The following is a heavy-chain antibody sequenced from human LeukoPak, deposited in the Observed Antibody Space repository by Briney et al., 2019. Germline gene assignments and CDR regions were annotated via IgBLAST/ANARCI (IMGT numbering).Heavy chain of an antibody. CDR2: MNPNSGNT. D-gene: IGHD4-11*01. CDR3: ARVRMTTVTTRGGYYYYMDV. J-gene: IGHJ6*03. Sequence: ASVKVSCKASGYTFTSYDINWVRQATGQGLEWMGWMNPNSGNTGYAQKFQGRVTMTRNTSISTAYMELSSLRSEDTAVYYCARVRMTTVTTRGGYYYYMDVWGKGTTVTVSS. CDR1: GYTFTSYD. V-gene: IGHV1-8*01.